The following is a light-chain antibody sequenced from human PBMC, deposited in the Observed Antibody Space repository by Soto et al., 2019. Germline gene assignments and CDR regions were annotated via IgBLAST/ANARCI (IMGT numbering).Light chain of an antibody. CDR3: SSYTSSSTLVV. CDR1: SRDVGGYNY. Sequence: QSVLTQPASVSGSPGQSITISCTGTSRDVGGYNYVSWYQQHPGKAPKLMIYEVSNRPSGVSNRLSGAKSGNTASLTISGFQAEDEADYYCSSYTSSSTLVVFGGGTQLTVL. V-gene: IGLV2-14*01. CDR2: EVS. J-gene: IGLJ2*01.